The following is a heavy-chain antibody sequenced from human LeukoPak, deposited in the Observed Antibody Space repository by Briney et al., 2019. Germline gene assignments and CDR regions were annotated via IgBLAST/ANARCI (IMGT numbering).Heavy chain of an antibody. CDR1: GGSVSSGSYY. D-gene: IGHD6-13*01. J-gene: IGHJ4*02. V-gene: IGHV4-61*01. CDR3: ARETPGIAAAGLDY. CDR2: IYYSGST. Sequence: SETLSLTCTVSGGSVSSGSYYWSWIRQPPGKGLEWIGYIYYSGSTNYNPSPKSRVTISVDTSKNQFSLKLSSVTAADTAVYYCARETPGIAAAGLDYWGQGTLVTVSS.